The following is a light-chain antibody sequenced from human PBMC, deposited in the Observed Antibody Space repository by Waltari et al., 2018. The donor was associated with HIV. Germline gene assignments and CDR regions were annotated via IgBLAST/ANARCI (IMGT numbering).Light chain of an antibody. Sequence: QSVLTQPPSVSATAAQKVTIACSRRRSNIRNNSVSWYQQLPGTATKLRSYQKRKRPSGIPDRFSCSNSGTSATLGITGLQTGDEADYYCGTWDSSLSAVVFGGGTKLTVL. CDR1: RSNIRNNS. V-gene: IGLV1-51*02. CDR2: QKR. J-gene: IGLJ3*02. CDR3: GTWDSSLSAVV.